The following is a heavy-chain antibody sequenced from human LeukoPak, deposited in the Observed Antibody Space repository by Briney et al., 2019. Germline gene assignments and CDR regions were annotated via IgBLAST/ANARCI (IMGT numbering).Heavy chain of an antibody. CDR2: ISDSGGNT. CDR1: GFTFSSYG. CDR3: ARDILSENYGYFDY. Sequence: GGSLRLSCAASGFTFSSYGMSWVRQAPGKGLEWVSSISDSGGNTYYADSVKGRFTISRDNSKNTLYLQMNSLSAEDTAVYYCARDILSENYGYFDYWGQGTLVTVSS. V-gene: IGHV3-23*01. J-gene: IGHJ4*02. D-gene: IGHD1-26*01.